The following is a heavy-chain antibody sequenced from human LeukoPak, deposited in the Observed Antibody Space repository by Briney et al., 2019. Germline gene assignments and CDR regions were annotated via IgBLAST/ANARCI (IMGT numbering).Heavy chain of an antibody. J-gene: IGHJ4*02. D-gene: IGHD2-2*01. CDR2: IKQDGSEK. V-gene: IGHV3-7*01. Sequence: PGGSLRLSCAASGFTSSSYWMSWVRQAPGKGLEWVANIKQDGSEKYYVDSVKGRFTISRDNAKNSLYLQMNSLRAEDTAVYYCARSRPDHCSSTSCYYYWGQGTLVTVSS. CDR1: GFTSSSYW. CDR3: ARSRPDHCSSTSCYYY.